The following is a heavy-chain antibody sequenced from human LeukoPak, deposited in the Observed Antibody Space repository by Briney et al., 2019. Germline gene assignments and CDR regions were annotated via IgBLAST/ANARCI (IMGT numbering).Heavy chain of an antibody. CDR3: ALEGGAALDY. D-gene: IGHD6-6*01. CDR2: INPKNGDT. V-gene: IGHV1-2*02. CDR1: GYTFIAYY. Sequence: ASVKVSCKASGYTFIAYYMQWVRQAPGQGLEWMGWINPKNGDTNYEQKFQGRVTMTRDTSISTVYMEVSRLRSDETAVFYCALEGGAALDYSGQGTLVTVSS. J-gene: IGHJ4*02.